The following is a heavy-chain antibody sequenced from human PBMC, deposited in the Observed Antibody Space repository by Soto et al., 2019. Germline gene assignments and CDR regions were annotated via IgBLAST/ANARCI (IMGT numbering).Heavy chain of an antibody. J-gene: IGHJ4*02. V-gene: IGHV3-73*02. Sequence: EVQLVESGGGLVQPGGSLKLSCAASGFTFSGSAMHWVRQASGKGLEWVGRIRSKANSYATAYAASVKGRFTISRDDSKNTAYLQMNSLKTDDPAVYYCTRTSIAVAGPDFDYWGQGTLVTVSS. CDR3: TRTSIAVAGPDFDY. D-gene: IGHD6-19*01. CDR2: IRSKANSYAT. CDR1: GFTFSGSA.